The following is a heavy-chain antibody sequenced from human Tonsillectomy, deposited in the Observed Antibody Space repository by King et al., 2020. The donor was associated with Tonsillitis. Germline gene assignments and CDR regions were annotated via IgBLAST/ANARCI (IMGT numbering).Heavy chain of an antibody. CDR3: ARSYYYQSSGYSAFDY. CDR2: ISAYNGNT. V-gene: IGHV1-18*01. Sequence: VQLVESGAEVKKPGASVKVSCTASGYIFTSYDISWVRQAPGQGLEWMGWISAYNGNTNYAQKLQGRVTMTTDTSTSTAYMELRSLRSDDTAVYYCARSYYYQSSGYSAFDYWGQGTLVTVSS. J-gene: IGHJ4*02. CDR1: GYIFTSYD. D-gene: IGHD3-22*01.